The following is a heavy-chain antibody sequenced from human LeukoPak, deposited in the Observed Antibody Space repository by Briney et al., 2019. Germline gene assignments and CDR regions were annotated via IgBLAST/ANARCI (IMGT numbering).Heavy chain of an antibody. J-gene: IGHJ4*02. CDR3: AREKDTGYFDY. D-gene: IGHD2-15*01. CDR2: ISYDGNNK. Sequence: GGSLRLSCAASGFTFSSYAMHWVRQAPGKGLEWVAVISYDGNNKYYADSVKGRFTISRDNSKNTLYLQMNSLRAEDTAVYYCAREKDTGYFDYWGQGTLVTVSS. CDR1: GFTFSSYA. V-gene: IGHV3-30-3*01.